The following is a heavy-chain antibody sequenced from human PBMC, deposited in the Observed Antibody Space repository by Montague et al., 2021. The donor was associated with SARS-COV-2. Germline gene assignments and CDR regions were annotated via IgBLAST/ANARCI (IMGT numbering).Heavy chain of an antibody. CDR2: INHSGGT. V-gene: IGHV4-34*01. J-gene: IGHJ6*02. D-gene: IGHD2-2*01. CDR1: GGPFSGYY. CDR3: ARVRAVPAAMRIFSLGRSYYGMDV. Sequence: SETLSLTCAVYGGPFSGYYWSWIRQPPGKGLEWIGEINHSGGTNYNPSLKSRVTISVDTSKNQFSLKLSSVTAADTAVYYCARVRAVPAAMRIFSLGRSYYGMDVWGQGTTVTVSS.